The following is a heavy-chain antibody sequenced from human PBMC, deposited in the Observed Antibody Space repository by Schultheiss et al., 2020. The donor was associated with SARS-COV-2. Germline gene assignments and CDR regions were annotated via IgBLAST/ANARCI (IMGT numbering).Heavy chain of an antibody. CDR2: ISGSGGST. CDR1: GFTVSSNY. V-gene: IGHV3-23*01. J-gene: IGHJ4*02. Sequence: GGSLRLSCAASGFTVSSNYMSWVRQAPGKGLEWVSAISGSGGSTYYADSVKGRFTISRDNSKNTLYLQMNSLRAEDTAVYYCARDQGYYDSNLFFDYWGQGTLVTVSS. CDR3: ARDQGYYDSNLFFDY. D-gene: IGHD3-22*01.